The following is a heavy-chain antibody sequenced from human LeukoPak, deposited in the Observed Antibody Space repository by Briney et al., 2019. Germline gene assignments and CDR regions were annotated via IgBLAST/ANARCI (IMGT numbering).Heavy chain of an antibody. CDR1: GFTFSSYS. Sequence: PGGSLRLSCAASGFTFSSYSMNWVRQAPGKGLEWVSYISSSSSTIYYADSVKGRFTISRDNSKNTLYLQMNSLRAEDTAVYYCAKATGVRQLWLEDAFDIWGQGTMVTVSS. D-gene: IGHD5-18*01. CDR2: ISSSSSTI. V-gene: IGHV3-48*01. J-gene: IGHJ3*02. CDR3: AKATGVRQLWLEDAFDI.